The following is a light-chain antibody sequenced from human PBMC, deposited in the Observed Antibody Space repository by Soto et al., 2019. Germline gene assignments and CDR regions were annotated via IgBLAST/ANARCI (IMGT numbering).Light chain of an antibody. Sequence: QSALTQPASVSGSPGQSITISCTGTSSDVGAHNYVSWYQQHPGKAPKLMIFEVTNRPSGVSNRFSGSKSGNTASLTISGLQAEDDADYYCSSYTTTTSWVFGGGTKLTVL. CDR2: EVT. J-gene: IGLJ3*02. CDR1: SSDVGAHNY. V-gene: IGLV2-14*01. CDR3: SSYTTTTSWV.